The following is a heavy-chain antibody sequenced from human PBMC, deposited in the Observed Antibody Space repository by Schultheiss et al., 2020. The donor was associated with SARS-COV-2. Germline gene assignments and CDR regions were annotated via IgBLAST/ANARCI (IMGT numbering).Heavy chain of an antibody. CDR3: ARLAAAAGKYYYGMDV. Sequence: SETLSLTCAVYGGSFSGYYWSWIRQPPGKGLEWMGEINHSGSTNYNPSLKSRVTISVDTSKNQFSLKLSSVTAADTAVYYCARLAAAAGKYYYGMDVWGQGTTVTVSS. V-gene: IGHV4-34*01. D-gene: IGHD6-13*01. CDR1: GGSFSGYY. CDR2: INHSGST. J-gene: IGHJ6*02.